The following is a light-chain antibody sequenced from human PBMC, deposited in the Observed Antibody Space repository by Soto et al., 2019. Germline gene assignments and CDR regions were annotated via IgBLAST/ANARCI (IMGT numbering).Light chain of an antibody. V-gene: IGKV3-20*01. CDR1: QSVSSSY. J-gene: IGKJ1*01. CDR3: QQYGSSPRT. CDR2: GAS. Sequence: EIVLTQSPGTLSLSPGERATLSCRASQSVSSSYLAWYQQKPGQAPRLLIYGASSRATGIPDRFSGSGSGTDFTLTISRLEREEFAVYYCQQYGSSPRTFGQGTKVEIK.